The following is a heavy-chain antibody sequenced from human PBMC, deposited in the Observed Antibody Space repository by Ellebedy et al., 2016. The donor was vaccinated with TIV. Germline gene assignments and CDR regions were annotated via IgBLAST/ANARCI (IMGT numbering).Heavy chain of an antibody. D-gene: IGHD3-22*01. CDR3: ALLRSTPNSSDFAY. CDR1: WFSLSTSGVG. CDR2: IYWDDDK. J-gene: IGHJ4*02. V-gene: IGHV2-5*02. Sequence: SGPTLVQPTQPLTLTCTFSWFSLSTSGVGVGWIRQPPGKALEWLALIYWDDDKRYSPSLKSRLTITKDTSKNQVVLTMTNMDPVDTATYYCALLRSTPNSSDFAYWGQGTLVTVSS.